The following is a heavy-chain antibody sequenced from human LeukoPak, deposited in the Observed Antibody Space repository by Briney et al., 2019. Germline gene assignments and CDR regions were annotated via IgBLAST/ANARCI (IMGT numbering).Heavy chain of an antibody. D-gene: IGHD3-22*01. CDR1: GGSISSSSYY. CDR2: IYYSGST. V-gene: IGHV4-39*07. J-gene: IGHJ3*02. CDR3: ASVPYYYDSSGYRPGAFDI. Sequence: SETLSLTCTVSGGSISSSSYYWGWIRQPPGKGLEWIGSIYYSGSTYYNPSLKSRVTISVDTSKNQFSLKLSSVTAADTAVHYCASVPYYYDSSGYRPGAFDIWGQGTMVTVSS.